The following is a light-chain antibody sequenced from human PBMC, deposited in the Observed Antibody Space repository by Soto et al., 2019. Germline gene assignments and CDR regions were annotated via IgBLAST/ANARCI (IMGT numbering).Light chain of an antibody. J-gene: IGKJ5*01. V-gene: IGKV3-11*01. CDR2: DAS. CDR3: QQRHMWPIT. CDR1: QSVSSY. Sequence: EIMWTQSPATLSLSPGERATLSCRASQSVSSYLAWYQQKPGQAPRLLIYDASNRATGIPARFSGSGSGTDFTLTISSLEPEDSAVYYCQQRHMWPITFGQGTLLEIK.